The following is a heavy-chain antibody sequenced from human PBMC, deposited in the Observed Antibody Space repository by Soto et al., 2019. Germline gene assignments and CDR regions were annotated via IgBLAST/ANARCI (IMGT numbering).Heavy chain of an antibody. CDR3: VSESSGKIWGQVDY. CDR1: GFTFSSYA. CDR2: ISSNGGST. D-gene: IGHD6-19*01. Sequence: QTGGSLRLSCSASGFTFSSYAMHWVRQAPGKGLEYVSAISSNGGSTYYADSVKGRFTISRDNSKNTLYLQMSSLRAEDTAVYYCVSESSGKIWGQVDYWGQGTLVTVSS. V-gene: IGHV3-64D*06. J-gene: IGHJ4*02.